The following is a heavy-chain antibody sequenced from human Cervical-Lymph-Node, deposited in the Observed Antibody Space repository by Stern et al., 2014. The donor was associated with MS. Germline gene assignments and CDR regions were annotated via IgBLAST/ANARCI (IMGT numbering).Heavy chain of an antibody. J-gene: IGHJ4*02. D-gene: IGHD6-19*01. V-gene: IGHV4-31*03. CDR1: GGSISSGGYY. Sequence: QLRLQESGPGLVKPSQTLSLTCTVSGGSISSGGYYWSWIRQHPGKGLEWLGYIYYSGSTYYNPSLKSRVTISVDTSKNQFSLKLSSVTAADTAVYYCAREGGSSGWYGHFDYWGQGTLVTVSS. CDR2: IYYSGST. CDR3: AREGGSSGWYGHFDY.